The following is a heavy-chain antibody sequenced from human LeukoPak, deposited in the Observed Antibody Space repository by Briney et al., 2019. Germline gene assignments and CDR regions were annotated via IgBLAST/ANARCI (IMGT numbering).Heavy chain of an antibody. V-gene: IGHV3-30*03. Sequence: GGSLRLSCAASGFTFSSYGMHWVRQAPGKGLEWVAVISYDGSNKYYADSVKGRFTISRDNSKNTLYLQMNSLRAEDTAVYYCARTGCVWGSYHLDYWGQGTLVTVSS. J-gene: IGHJ4*02. D-gene: IGHD3-16*02. CDR2: ISYDGSNK. CDR3: ARTGCVWGSYHLDY. CDR1: GFTFSSYG.